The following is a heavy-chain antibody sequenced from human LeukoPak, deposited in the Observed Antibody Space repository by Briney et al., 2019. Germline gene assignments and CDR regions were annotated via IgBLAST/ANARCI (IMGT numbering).Heavy chain of an antibody. Sequence: ASVKVSCKASGYTFTGHYMHWVRQAPGQGLEWMGRINPNSGGTNYAQKFQGRVTMTRDTSINTAYMELSRLRSDDTAVYYCARVVYCYDSSGYEYWGQGTLVTVSS. D-gene: IGHD3-22*01. CDR3: ARVVYCYDSSGYEY. CDR2: INPNSGGT. CDR1: GYTFTGHY. V-gene: IGHV1-2*06. J-gene: IGHJ4*02.